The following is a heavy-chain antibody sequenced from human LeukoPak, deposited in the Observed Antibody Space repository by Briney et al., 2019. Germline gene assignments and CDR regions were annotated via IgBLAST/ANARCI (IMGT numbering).Heavy chain of an antibody. D-gene: IGHD5-18*01. CDR3: AKEFKEYSYGDRSLRYYYGMDV. V-gene: IGHV3-21*01. Sequence: GGSLRLSCTASGFTFSSYSMNWVRQAPGKGLEWVSYISSSSSNIFYADSFKGRFTISRDNSKNTLYLQMNSLRAEDTAVYYCAKEFKEYSYGDRSLRYYYGMDVWGQGTTVTVSS. CDR1: GFTFSSYS. CDR2: ISSSSSNI. J-gene: IGHJ6*02.